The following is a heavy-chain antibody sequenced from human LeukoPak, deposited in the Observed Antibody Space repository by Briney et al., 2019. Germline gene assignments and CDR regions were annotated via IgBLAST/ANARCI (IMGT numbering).Heavy chain of an antibody. Sequence: TGRSLRLSCAASGFTFSSYAMHWVRQAPGKGLERVAVISYDGSNKYYADSVKGRFTISRDNSKNTLYLQMNSLRAEDTAVYYCARDMKDIAVAGTGAYYYYGMDVWGQGTTVTVSS. V-gene: IGHV3-30-3*01. J-gene: IGHJ6*02. CDR3: ARDMKDIAVAGTGAYYYYGMDV. D-gene: IGHD6-19*01. CDR1: GFTFSSYA. CDR2: ISYDGSNK.